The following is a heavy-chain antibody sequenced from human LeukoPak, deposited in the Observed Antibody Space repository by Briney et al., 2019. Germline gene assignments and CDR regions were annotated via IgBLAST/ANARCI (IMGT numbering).Heavy chain of an antibody. CDR2: ISGSGNTT. CDR1: RFTFRNYA. D-gene: IGHD3-10*01. J-gene: IGHJ4*02. Sequence: GGSLRLSCAASRFTFRNYAMNWVRQAPGKGLEWVSVISGSGNTTYYADSVKGRFTISRDNSKNTLYLQMNSPRADDTAVYYCARARVVRGVIIGSSDYWGQGTLVTVSS. V-gene: IGHV3-23*01. CDR3: ARARVVRGVIIGSSDY.